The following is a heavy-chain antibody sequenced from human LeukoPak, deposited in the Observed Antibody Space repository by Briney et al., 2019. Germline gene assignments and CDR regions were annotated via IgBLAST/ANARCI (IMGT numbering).Heavy chain of an antibody. CDR1: GASVSTTSCL. CDR2: ISYTGSS. J-gene: IGHJ4*02. V-gene: IGHV4-39*07. D-gene: IGHD2-15*01. CDR3: VRDLGVGGSWPLDF. Sequence: SETLSLTCVVSGASVSTTSCLWGWVRQTPGKGLKWIGIISYTGSSYYNPSLNSRVTMSLDPAKNHFSLRMTSLTAADTAVYYCVRDLGVGGSWPLDFWGPGTVVIVSS.